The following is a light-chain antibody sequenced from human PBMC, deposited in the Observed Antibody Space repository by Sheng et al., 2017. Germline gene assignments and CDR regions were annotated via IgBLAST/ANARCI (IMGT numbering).Light chain of an antibody. V-gene: IGLV3-1*01. Sequence: SFELTQQPSVSVSPGQTASITCSGDRLGDKYASWYQQRPGRSPVLVIYQDNKRPSGIPERFSGSNSGNTATLTISGTQATDEADYYCQAWDSSIFVVFGGGTRLTVL. CDR2: QDN. CDR3: QAWDSSIFVV. J-gene: IGLJ2*01. CDR1: RLGDKY.